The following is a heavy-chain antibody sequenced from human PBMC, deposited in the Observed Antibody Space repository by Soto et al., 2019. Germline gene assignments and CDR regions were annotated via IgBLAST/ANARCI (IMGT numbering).Heavy chain of an antibody. CDR2: IYYSGST. V-gene: IGHV4-39*01. CDR3: ARHVLVPAAIGGVDV. Sequence: QVQLQESGPGLVKPSETLSLTCTVSGGSTSSSSYYWGWIRQSPGKGLEWIGSIYYSGSTYYNPSLKSRVTMSVDTSKNQFSLKLTSVTAADTAVYYCARHVLVPAAIGGVDVWGQGTTVTVSS. J-gene: IGHJ6*02. CDR1: GGSTSSSSYY. D-gene: IGHD2-2*02.